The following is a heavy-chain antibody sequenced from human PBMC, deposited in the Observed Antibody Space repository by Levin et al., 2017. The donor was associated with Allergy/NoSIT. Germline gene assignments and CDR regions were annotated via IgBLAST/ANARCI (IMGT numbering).Heavy chain of an antibody. J-gene: IGHJ6*02. V-gene: IGHV2-5*02. CDR1: GFSFNTGGVG. D-gene: IGHD3-9*01. CDR2: IYWDDDK. Sequence: SGPTLVKPTQTLTLTCSFSGFSFNTGGVGVGWVRQPPGKALEWLALIYWDDDKRYSPSLKSRITITKDTSKNQVVLRMTNMDPVDNATYYCVHIELNGISYEGCDYYNRGMDVWGQGTTVTVSS. CDR3: VHIELNGISYEGCDYYNRGMDV.